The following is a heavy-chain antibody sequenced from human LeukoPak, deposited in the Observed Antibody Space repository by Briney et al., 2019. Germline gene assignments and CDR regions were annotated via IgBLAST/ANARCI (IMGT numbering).Heavy chain of an antibody. CDR2: IYYSGST. CDR3: ARRRDGPFDY. CDR1: GGSISSSSYY. D-gene: IGHD5-24*01. V-gene: IGHV4-39*01. Sequence: SETLSLTCTVSGGSISSSSYYWGWIRQPPGTGLEWIGSIYYSGSTYYNPSLKSRVTISVDTSKNQFSLKLSSVTAADTAVYYCARRRDGPFDYWGQGTLVTVSS. J-gene: IGHJ4*02.